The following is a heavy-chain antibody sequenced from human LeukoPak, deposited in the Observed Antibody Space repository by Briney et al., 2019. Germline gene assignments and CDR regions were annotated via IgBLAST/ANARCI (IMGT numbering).Heavy chain of an antibody. J-gene: IGHJ4*02. CDR3: ARDAVN. CDR2: ISSSSGYI. D-gene: IGHD6-19*01. Sequence: GGSLRLSCAASGFTFSNYNMNWVRQAPGKGLEWVSSISSSSGYIYYADSVKGRFTISRDNAKNSLYLQMNSLTAEDTAVYYCARDAVNWGQGTLVTVSS. V-gene: IGHV3-21*01. CDR1: GFTFSNYN.